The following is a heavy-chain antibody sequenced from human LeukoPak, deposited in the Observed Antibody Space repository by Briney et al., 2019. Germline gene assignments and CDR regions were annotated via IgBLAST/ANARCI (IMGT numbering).Heavy chain of an antibody. CDR2: INGDGGSR. Sequence: PGGSLRLSCAPSGFTFSTYWMHWVRQAPGKGLVWVSRINGDGGSRNYADSVKGRFTISRDNAKNTLYLQMSSLRVEDTAVYYCASASSHRTAAGGDYWGQGTLVTVST. D-gene: IGHD6-13*01. J-gene: IGHJ4*02. CDR1: GFTFSTYW. V-gene: IGHV3-74*01. CDR3: ASASSHRTAAGGDY.